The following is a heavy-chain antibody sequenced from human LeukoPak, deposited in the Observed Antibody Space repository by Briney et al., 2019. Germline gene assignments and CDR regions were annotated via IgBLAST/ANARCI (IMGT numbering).Heavy chain of an antibody. D-gene: IGHD3-10*01. CDR3: AKDLESRFGEVTPTDH. CDR2: ISFGGSTK. Sequence: GGSLRLSCVASGSPFSRYGFHWVRQAPGKGLEWVAFISFGGSTKDYADSVKGRFTISRDNPKNTLILQMNSLRSEDTAVHYCAKDLESRFGEVTPTDHWGPGTLVTVSS. J-gene: IGHJ4*02. V-gene: IGHV3-30*18. CDR1: GSPFSRYG.